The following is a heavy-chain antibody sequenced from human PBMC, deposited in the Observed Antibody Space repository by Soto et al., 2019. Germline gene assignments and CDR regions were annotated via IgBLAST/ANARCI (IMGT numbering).Heavy chain of an antibody. V-gene: IGHV4-34*01. J-gene: IGHJ4*02. CDR3: ARYDLVPYYFDY. D-gene: IGHD2-2*01. Sequence: QVQLQQWGAGLLKPSETLSLTCAVYGGSFSGYYWSWIRQPTGKGLEWIGEINHSGSTNYNPSLKRRVTISVDTSKNQFSLKLSSVTAADTDVYYCARYDLVPYYFDYWGQGTLFTVSS. CDR1: GGSFSGYY. CDR2: INHSGST.